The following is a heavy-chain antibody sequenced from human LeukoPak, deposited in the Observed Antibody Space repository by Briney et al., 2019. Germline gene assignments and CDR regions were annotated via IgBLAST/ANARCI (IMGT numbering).Heavy chain of an antibody. CDR3: ARRVWVATRRFDY. Sequence: SETLSLTCAVYGGSFSGYYWSWIRQPPGKGLEWIGEINHSGSTNYNPSLKSRVTISVDTSKNQFSLKLSSVTAADTAVYYCARRVWVATRRFDYWGQGTLVTVSS. CDR2: INHSGST. V-gene: IGHV4-34*01. D-gene: IGHD5-12*01. CDR1: GGSFSGYY. J-gene: IGHJ4*02.